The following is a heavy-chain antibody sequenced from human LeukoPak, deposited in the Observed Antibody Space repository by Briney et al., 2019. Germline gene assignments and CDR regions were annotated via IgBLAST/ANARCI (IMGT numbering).Heavy chain of an antibody. V-gene: IGHV4-30-4*08. D-gene: IGHD2-8*01. CDR2: IYYSGST. Sequence: SETLSLTCIVSGGSISSGDYYWSWIRQPPGKGLEWIGYIYYSGSTYYNPSLKSRVTISVDTSKNQFSLKLSSVTAADTAVYYCARSYCTNGVCYFYYFDYWGQGTLVTVSS. CDR3: ARSYCTNGVCYFYYFDY. CDR1: GGSISSGDYY. J-gene: IGHJ4*02.